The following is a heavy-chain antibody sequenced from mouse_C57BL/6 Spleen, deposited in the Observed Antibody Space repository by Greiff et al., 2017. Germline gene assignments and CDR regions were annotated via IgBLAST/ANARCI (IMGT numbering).Heavy chain of an antibody. CDR1: GYTFTSYW. D-gene: IGHD2-4*01. Sequence: VQLQQPGAELVKPGASVKLSCKASGYTFTSYWMHWVKQRPGQGLEWIGMIHPNSGSTNYNEKFKSKATLTVDKSSSTAYMQLSSLTSEDSAVYYCASYDYDLSMDYWGQGTSVTVSS. V-gene: IGHV1-64*01. CDR3: ASYDYDLSMDY. CDR2: IHPNSGST. J-gene: IGHJ4*01.